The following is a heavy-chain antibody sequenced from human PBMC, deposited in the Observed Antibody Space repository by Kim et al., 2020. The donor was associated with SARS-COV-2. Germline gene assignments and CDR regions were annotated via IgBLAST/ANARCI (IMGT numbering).Heavy chain of an antibody. CDR2: INHSGST. CDR1: GGSFSGYY. CDR3: ASKRGYSGYVGPGGYFDY. J-gene: IGHJ4*02. Sequence: SETLSLTCAVYGGSFSGYYWSWIRQPPGKGLEWIGEINHSGSTNYNPSLKSRVTISVDTSKNQFSLKLSSVTAADTAVYYCASKRGYSGYVGPGGYFDYWGQGTLVTVSS. V-gene: IGHV4-34*01. D-gene: IGHD5-12*01.